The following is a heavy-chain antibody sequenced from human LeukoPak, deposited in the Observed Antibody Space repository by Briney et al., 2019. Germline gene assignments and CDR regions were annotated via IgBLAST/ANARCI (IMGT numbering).Heavy chain of an antibody. Sequence: GGSLRLSCAASGFTFSTYSMNWVRQAPGKGLERVTYISSSGSTIYYADSVKGRFTISRDNAKNSLYLQMNSLRAEDTAVYYCARGANYYYGMDVWGQGTTVTVSS. J-gene: IGHJ6*02. CDR1: GFTFSTYS. CDR2: ISSSGSTI. CDR3: ARGANYYYGMDV. V-gene: IGHV3-48*04.